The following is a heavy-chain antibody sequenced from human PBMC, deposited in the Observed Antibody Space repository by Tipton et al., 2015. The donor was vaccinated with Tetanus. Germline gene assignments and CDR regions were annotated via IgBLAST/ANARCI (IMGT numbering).Heavy chain of an antibody. CDR1: GGSIRSGDYS. J-gene: IGHJ3*02. CDR3: ARVDPFDGRGYGGAFDI. D-gene: IGHD3-22*01. CDR2: ISPSGRT. V-gene: IGHV4-61*08. Sequence: TLSLTCTVSGGSIRSGDYSWNWIRQPPGKGLEWLAYISPSGRTNSNYPLKSRITISQDKSKNQFSLKLTSVTAADTAVYYCARVDPFDGRGYGGAFDIWGHGAMVTVSS.